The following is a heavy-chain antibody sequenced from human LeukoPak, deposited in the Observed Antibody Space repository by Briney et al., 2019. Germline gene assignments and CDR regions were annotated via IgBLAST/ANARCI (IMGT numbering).Heavy chain of an antibody. V-gene: IGHV4-34*01. J-gene: IGHJ4*02. CDR2: INHSGST. CDR1: GGSFSGYY. Sequence: SEALSLTCAVYGGSFSGYYWSWIRPPPGKGLEWIGEINHSGSTNYNPSLKSRVTISVDTSKNQFSLKLSSVTAADTAVYYCARGSEQWLALSDYWGQGTLVTVSS. CDR3: ARGSEQWLALSDY. D-gene: IGHD6-19*01.